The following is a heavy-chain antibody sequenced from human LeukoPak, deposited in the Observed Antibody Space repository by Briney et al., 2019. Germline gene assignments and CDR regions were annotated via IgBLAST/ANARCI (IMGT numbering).Heavy chain of an antibody. J-gene: IGHJ4*02. CDR2: IRSKAYGGTT. Sequence: QPGGSLRLSCTASGFTFGDYAMSWFRQAPGKGLEWVGFIRSKAYGGTTEYAASVKGRFTISRDDSKSIAYLQMNSLKTEDTAVYYCTRWHQTYYYDSSGYYHFDYWGQGTLVTVSS. D-gene: IGHD3-22*01. CDR1: GFTFGDYA. CDR3: TRWHQTYYYDSSGYYHFDY. V-gene: IGHV3-49*03.